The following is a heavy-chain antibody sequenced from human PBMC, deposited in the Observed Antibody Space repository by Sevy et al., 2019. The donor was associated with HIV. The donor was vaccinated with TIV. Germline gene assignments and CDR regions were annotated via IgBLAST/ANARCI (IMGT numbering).Heavy chain of an antibody. V-gene: IGHV1-69*13. CDR3: AKSGGYNWSYFYFDY. CDR1: GGTLRNYA. D-gene: IGHD1-7*01. CDR2: IIPMFGTT. J-gene: IGHJ4*02. Sequence: ASVQVSCQASGGTLRNYAIHWVRQAPAQGLAWMGAIIPMFGTTNYAQKFQGGPTTTANGSTKKDYMELSSLRAEDTAIYYCAKSGGYNWSYFYFDYWGQGALVTVSS.